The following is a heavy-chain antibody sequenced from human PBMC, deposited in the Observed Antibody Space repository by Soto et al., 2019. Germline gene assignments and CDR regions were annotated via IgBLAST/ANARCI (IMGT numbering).Heavy chain of an antibody. CDR1: GFTFSSYG. J-gene: IGHJ4*02. CDR3: AKEGRLGKRCFDV. Sequence: EVQLLESGGGFVQSGGSLRLSCAASGFTFSSYGMSWVRQAPGKGLEWVSGISGSGKTTYYAESLRGRFTISRDNFANRVYLQMSSLRVDDTAIYYCAKEGRLGKRCFDVWGQGAMVSVSS. CDR2: ISGSGKTT. V-gene: IGHV3-23*01. D-gene: IGHD1-1*01.